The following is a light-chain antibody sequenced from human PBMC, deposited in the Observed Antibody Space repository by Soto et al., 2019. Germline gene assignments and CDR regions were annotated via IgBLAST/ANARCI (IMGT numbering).Light chain of an antibody. Sequence: DIVMTQSPLSLRVTPGEPASISCMSSQSLLHSNGYNYLDWYLQKPGQSPQLLIYLGSNRASGVPDRFSGSGSGTDFTLKISRVEAEDVGVYYCMQALQTPLTFGGGTKVDIK. CDR3: MQALQTPLT. V-gene: IGKV2-28*01. J-gene: IGKJ4*01. CDR2: LGS. CDR1: QSLLHSNGYNY.